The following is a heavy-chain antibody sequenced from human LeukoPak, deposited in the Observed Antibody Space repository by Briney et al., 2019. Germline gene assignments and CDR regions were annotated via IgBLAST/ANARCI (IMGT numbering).Heavy chain of an antibody. D-gene: IGHD3-10*01. CDR2: IYYSGST. V-gene: IGHV4-39*01. Sequence: SETLSLTCTVSGGSISSSTYYWDWIRQPPGKGLEWIGSIYYSGSTYYNPSLKSRVTISIDTSKNQFSLKLSSVTAADTAVYYCARASPGFRVYYYYGMDVWGQGTTVTVSS. CDR1: GGSISSSTYY. CDR3: ARASPGFRVYYYYGMDV. J-gene: IGHJ6*02.